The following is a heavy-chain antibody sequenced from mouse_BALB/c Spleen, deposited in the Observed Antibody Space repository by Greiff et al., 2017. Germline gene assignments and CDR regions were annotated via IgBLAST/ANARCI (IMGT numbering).Heavy chain of an antibody. CDR1: GFSLTSYG. D-gene: IGHD2-1*01. J-gene: IGHJ4*01. V-gene: IGHV2-2*02. Sequence: VQLQQSGPGLVQPSQSLSITCTVSGFSLTSYGVHWVRQSPGKGLEWLGVIWSGGSTDHNAAFISRLSISKDNSKSQVFFKMNSLQANDTAIYYCASGNSYYYAMDYWGQGTSVTVSS. CDR2: IWSGGST. CDR3: ASGNSYYYAMDY.